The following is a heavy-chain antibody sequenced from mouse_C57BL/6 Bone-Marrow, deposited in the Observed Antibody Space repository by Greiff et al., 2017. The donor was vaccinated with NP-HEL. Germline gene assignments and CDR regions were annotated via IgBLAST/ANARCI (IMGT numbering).Heavy chain of an antibody. CDR3: TYGNYYYAMDY. CDR2: LFPGNSDT. CDR1: GYTFTSYW. V-gene: IGHV1-5*01. Sequence: VQLKESGTVLARPGASVKMSCKTSGYTFTSYWMHWVKQRPGQGLEWIGALFPGNSDTSYNQKFKGKATLTAVTSASTAYMELSSLTNEDSAVYYCTYGNYYYAMDYWGQGTSVTVSS. D-gene: IGHD2-1*01. J-gene: IGHJ4*01.